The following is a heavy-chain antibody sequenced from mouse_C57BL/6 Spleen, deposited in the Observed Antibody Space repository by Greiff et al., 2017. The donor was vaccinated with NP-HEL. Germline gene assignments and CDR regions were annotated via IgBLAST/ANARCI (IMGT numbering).Heavy chain of an antibody. V-gene: IGHV2-5*01. CDR1: GFSLTSYG. CDR3: AKEDGNYVGYFDV. CDR2: IWRGGST. D-gene: IGHD2-1*01. J-gene: IGHJ1*03. Sequence: QVQLQQSGPGLVQPSQSLSITCTVSGFSLTSYGVHRVRQSPGKGLEWLGVIWRGGSTDYNAAFMSRLSITKDNSKSQVFFKMNSLQADDTAIYYCAKEDGNYVGYFDVWGTGTTVTVSS.